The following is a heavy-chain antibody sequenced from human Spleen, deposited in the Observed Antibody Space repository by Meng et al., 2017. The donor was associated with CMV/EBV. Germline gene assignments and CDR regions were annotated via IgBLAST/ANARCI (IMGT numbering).Heavy chain of an antibody. Sequence: SETLSLTCTVSGCSISSGDYYWSWIRQPPGKGLEWIGYISSSGNTYYIPSPKSRLTISPDTSKNQSSLKLDSVTAEDTAVYFCATGGGFYYYGMDVWGQGTTVTVSS. J-gene: IGHJ6*02. CDR3: ATGGGFYYYGMDV. V-gene: IGHV4-30-4*08. D-gene: IGHD3-16*01. CDR2: ISSSGNT. CDR1: GCSISSGDYY.